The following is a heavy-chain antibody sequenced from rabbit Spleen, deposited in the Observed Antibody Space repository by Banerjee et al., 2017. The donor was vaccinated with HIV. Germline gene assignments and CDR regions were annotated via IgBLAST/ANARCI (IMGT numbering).Heavy chain of an antibody. CDR2: IYAHSSGST. J-gene: IGHJ3*01. V-gene: IGHV1S45*01. D-gene: IGHD8-1*01. CDR1: GFSFSSSYW. Sequence: QEQLVESGGGLVQPEGSLTLTCTASGFSFSSSYWICWVRQAPGKGLEWIACIYAHSSGSTAYASWAKGRFTIAKTSSTTVTLQMTSLTVADTATYFCARDGAGGSYFALWGQGTLVTVS. CDR3: ARDGAGGSYFAL.